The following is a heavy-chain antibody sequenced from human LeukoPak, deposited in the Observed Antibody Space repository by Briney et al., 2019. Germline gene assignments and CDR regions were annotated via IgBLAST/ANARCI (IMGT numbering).Heavy chain of an antibody. Sequence: NTSETLSLTCTVSGGSISSYYWSWIRQPPGKGLEWIGYIYYSGSTYYNPSLKSRVTISVDTSKNQFSLKLSSVTAADTAVYYCARARASSSDPYYYYGMDVWGQGTTVTVSS. CDR1: GGSISSYY. V-gene: IGHV4-59*12. D-gene: IGHD6-6*01. J-gene: IGHJ6*02. CDR3: ARARASSSDPYYYYGMDV. CDR2: IYYSGST.